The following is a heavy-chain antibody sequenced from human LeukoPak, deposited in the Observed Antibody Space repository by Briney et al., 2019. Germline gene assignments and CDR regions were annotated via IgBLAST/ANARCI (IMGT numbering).Heavy chain of an antibody. V-gene: IGHV4-59*08. J-gene: IGHJ4*02. Sequence: SATLSLTCTVSGGSISSYYWSWIRQPPGKGLEWIGSIYYSDSTTYNPSLMSRVTISVDTPKNQSSLKLSSVTAADTAVYYCARRSCSGGRCYYAYWGQGTLVTVPS. CDR3: ARRSCSGGRCYYAY. CDR2: IYYSDST. D-gene: IGHD2-15*01. CDR1: GGSISSYY.